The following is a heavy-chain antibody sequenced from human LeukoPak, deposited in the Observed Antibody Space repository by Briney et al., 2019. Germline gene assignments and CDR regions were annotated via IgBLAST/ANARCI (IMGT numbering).Heavy chain of an antibody. V-gene: IGHV1-46*01. CDR2: INPSGGST. Sequence: GAPVKVSCKASGYTFTSYYMHWVRQAPGQGLECMGIINPSGGSTSYAQKFQGRVTMTRDTSTSTVYMELSSLRSEDTAVYYCARGELWFGEGYYYYMDVWGKGTTVTNSS. CDR3: ARGELWFGEGYYYYMDV. J-gene: IGHJ6*03. CDR1: GYTFTSYY. D-gene: IGHD3-10*01.